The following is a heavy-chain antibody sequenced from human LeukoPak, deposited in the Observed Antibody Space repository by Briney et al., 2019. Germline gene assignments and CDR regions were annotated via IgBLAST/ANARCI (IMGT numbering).Heavy chain of an antibody. D-gene: IGHD6-13*01. CDR2: IYYSGSA. V-gene: IGHV4-59*01. J-gene: IGHJ4*02. CDR1: GGSISSYY. CDR3: ARSRSSWYGIDN. Sequence: PSETLSLTCTVSGGSISSYYWSWIRQPPGKGLEWIGYIYYSGSANYNPSLESRVTISVDTSKNQFSLRLTSVTTADTAVYYCARSRSSWYGIDNWGQGTLVTVSS.